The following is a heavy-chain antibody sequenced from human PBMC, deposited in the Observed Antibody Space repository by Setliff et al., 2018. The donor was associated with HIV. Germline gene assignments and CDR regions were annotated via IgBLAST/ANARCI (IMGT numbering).Heavy chain of an antibody. CDR3: AREVVVAGVHYYNMDV. CDR1: GYSFTTSG. CDR2: INIRSGNT. J-gene: IGHJ6*03. D-gene: IGHD2-15*01. V-gene: IGHV7-4-1*02. Sequence: ASVKVSCKASGYSFTTSGVSWVRQAPGQGLEWMGWINIRSGNTNYAQGFTGRFVFSLDTSVSTAYLQISSLKAEDTAVYYCAREVVVAGVHYYNMDVWGKGTTVTVSS.